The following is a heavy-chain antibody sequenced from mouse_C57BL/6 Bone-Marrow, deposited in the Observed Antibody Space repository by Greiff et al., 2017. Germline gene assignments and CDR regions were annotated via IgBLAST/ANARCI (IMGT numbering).Heavy chain of an antibody. CDR3: TTGYYGNYVLFDY. V-gene: IGHV14-4*01. CDR2: IDPENGDT. D-gene: IGHD2-1*01. J-gene: IGHJ2*01. CDR1: GFNIKDDY. Sequence: VQLQQSGAELVRPGASVKLSCTASGFNIKDDYMHWVKQRPEQGLEWIGWIDPENGDTEYASKFQGQATITADTSSNTAYLQLSSLTSEDTAVYYCTTGYYGNYVLFDYWGQGTTLTVSS.